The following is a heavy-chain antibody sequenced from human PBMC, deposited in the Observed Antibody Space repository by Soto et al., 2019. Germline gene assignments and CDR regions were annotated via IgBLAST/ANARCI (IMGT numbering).Heavy chain of an antibody. CDR1: SASIITEQR. V-gene: IGHV4-4*02. D-gene: IGHD6-19*01. Sequence: QMQLQESGPGLVKPSETLSLTCAVSSASIITEQRWTWVRQPPGKGLEWIGEIHHSGSTNNNPSLRRRVNMSVDKYKKQFSLNLNSVTAADTALYYCERSFGWYAIDHWGQGTLVIVSS. CDR2: IHHSGST. J-gene: IGHJ4*02. CDR3: ERSFGWYAIDH.